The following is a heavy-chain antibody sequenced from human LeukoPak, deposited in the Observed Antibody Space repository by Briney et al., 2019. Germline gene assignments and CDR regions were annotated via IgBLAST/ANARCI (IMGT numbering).Heavy chain of an antibody. CDR1: GGSISSSSYY. Sequence: SETQSLTCTVSGGSISSSSYYWGWIRQPPGKGLEWIGSIYYSGSTYYNPSLKSRVTISVDTSKNQFSLKLSSVTAADTAVYYCARHATAYYGSGIDYWGQGTLVTVSS. J-gene: IGHJ4*02. V-gene: IGHV4-39*01. CDR2: IYYSGST. D-gene: IGHD3-10*01. CDR3: ARHATAYYGSGIDY.